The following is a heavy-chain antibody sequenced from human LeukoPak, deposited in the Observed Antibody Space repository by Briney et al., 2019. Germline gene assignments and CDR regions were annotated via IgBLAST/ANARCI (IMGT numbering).Heavy chain of an antibody. D-gene: IGHD2-15*01. CDR1: GFTFSSYA. CDR3: AKDRGYCSGGSCYRISFWDY. V-gene: IGHV3-23*01. J-gene: IGHJ4*02. CDR2: ISSSGGST. Sequence: GGSLRLSCAASGFTFSSYAMSWVRQAPGKGLECVSAISSSGGSTYYADSVKGRFTISRDNSKNTLYLQMNSLRAEDTAVYYCAKDRGYCSGGSCYRISFWDYWGQGTLVTVSS.